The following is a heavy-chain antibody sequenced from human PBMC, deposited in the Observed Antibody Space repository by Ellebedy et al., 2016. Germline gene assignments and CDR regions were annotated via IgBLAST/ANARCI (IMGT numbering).Heavy chain of an antibody. CDR2: INPDGGRT. Sequence: ASVKVSXXASGYTFSDYYLYWVRQAPGQGLEWLGMINPDGGRTTYVERLQGRVTLTRDTSTSTVDMELSSLRSEDTAVYYCARAGRVAAIDNWGQGTLVTVSS. CDR1: GYTFSDYY. J-gene: IGHJ4*02. CDR3: ARAGRVAAIDN. D-gene: IGHD6-13*01. V-gene: IGHV1-46*01.